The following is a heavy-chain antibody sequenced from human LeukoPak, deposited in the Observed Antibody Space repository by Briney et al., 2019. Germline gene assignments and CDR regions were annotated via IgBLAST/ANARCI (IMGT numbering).Heavy chain of an antibody. J-gene: IGHJ5*02. CDR3: AREQGSSSSFWFDP. Sequence: SVKVSCKASGGTFSSNAISWVRQAPGQGLEWMGGIIPIFGTANYAQKFQGRVTITTDESTSTAYMELSSLRSEDTAVYYCAREQGSSSSFWFDPWGQGTLVTVSS. V-gene: IGHV1-69*05. CDR1: GGTFSSNA. D-gene: IGHD6-6*01. CDR2: IIPIFGTA.